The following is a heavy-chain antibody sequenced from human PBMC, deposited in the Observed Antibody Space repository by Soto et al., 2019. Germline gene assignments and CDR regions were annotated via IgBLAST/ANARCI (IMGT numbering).Heavy chain of an antibody. CDR2: IYWNDDK. J-gene: IGHJ5*02. D-gene: IGHD3-22*01. CDR3: AHRQGDSSGYYFINWFDP. CDR1: GFSLSTSGVG. V-gene: IGHV2-5*01. Sequence: QITLKESGPTLVKPTQTLTLTCTFSGFSLSTSGVGVGWIRQPPGKALEWLALIYWNDDKRYSPSLKSRLTITKDTSKNQVVLTMTNMDPVDTATYYCAHRQGDSSGYYFINWFDPWGQGTLVTVSS.